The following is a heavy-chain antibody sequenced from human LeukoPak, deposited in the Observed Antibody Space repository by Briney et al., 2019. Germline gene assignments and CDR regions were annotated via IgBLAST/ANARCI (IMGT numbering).Heavy chain of an antibody. CDR2: IRYDGSNK. J-gene: IGHJ6*03. Sequence: GGSLRLSCAASGFTFRSYGMHWVRQAPAKGLERVAFIRYDGSNKYYADSVKDRFTISRHNSKHTLYLQMNSLRAEDTAVYYCAKDRRYCSGGSCYYMDVWGKGTTVTVSS. V-gene: IGHV3-30*02. CDR1: GFTFRSYG. D-gene: IGHD2-15*01. CDR3: AKDRRYCSGGSCYYMDV.